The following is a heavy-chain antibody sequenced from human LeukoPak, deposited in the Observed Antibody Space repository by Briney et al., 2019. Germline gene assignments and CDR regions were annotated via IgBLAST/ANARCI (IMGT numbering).Heavy chain of an antibody. V-gene: IGHV4-39*01. Sequence: SETLSLTCTVSGGSISSSSYHWGWIRHSPGEGLQWITSMSYSGANYYNPSLQSRVTISVDTSKNQFSLKLYSVTAADTAVYYCARHCLVVLVVPVARGDYFDYLGQGTLVTVSS. CDR1: GGSISSSSYH. J-gene: IGHJ4*02. CDR3: ARHCLVVLVVPVARGDYFDY. D-gene: IGHD2-2*01. CDR2: MSYSGAN.